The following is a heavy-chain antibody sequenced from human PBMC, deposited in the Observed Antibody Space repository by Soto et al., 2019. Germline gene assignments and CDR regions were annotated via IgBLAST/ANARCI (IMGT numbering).Heavy chain of an antibody. J-gene: IGHJ6*02. CDR3: AQCLLGVNYYYGMDV. D-gene: IGHD3-16*01. V-gene: IGHV1-69*12. Sequence: QVQLVQSGAEVKKPGSSVKVSCKASGGTFSSYAINWVRQAPGQGLEWMGGIIPIFVTADYAQKVQGRVTITADESTSTAYMELSSLRSEDTAVYYCAQCLLGVNYYYGMDVWGQGTTVTVSS. CDR2: IIPIFVTA. CDR1: GGTFSSYA.